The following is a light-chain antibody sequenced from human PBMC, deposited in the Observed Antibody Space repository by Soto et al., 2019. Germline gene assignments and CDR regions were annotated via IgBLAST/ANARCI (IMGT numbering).Light chain of an antibody. Sequence: QSVRTPLASGSGAPGGARAISCTGTSSDVGSYNSVSWYQQYPGKAPKLMIHDVNNRPSGISDRFSGSKSGNTASLTISGLQAEDEADYYCSSFTSSTSYVFGTGTKVTVL. J-gene: IGLJ1*01. CDR1: SSDVGSYNS. CDR2: DVN. CDR3: SSFTSSTSYV. V-gene: IGLV2-14*03.